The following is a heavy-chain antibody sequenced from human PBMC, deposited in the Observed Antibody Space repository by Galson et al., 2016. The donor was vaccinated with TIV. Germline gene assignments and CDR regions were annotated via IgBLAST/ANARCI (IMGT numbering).Heavy chain of an antibody. D-gene: IGHD6-19*01. CDR1: GGSISSYY. J-gene: IGHJ5*02. V-gene: IGHV4-4*07. CDR2: IYSSGST. Sequence: LSLTCTVSGGSISSYYWSWIRQPAGKGLEWIGRIYSSGSTKYNTSLKSRVTMSVDTSKNQFSLNLKSVTAADTAVYYCARQSLAVAGAPFDPWGQGTLVTVSS. CDR3: ARQSLAVAGAPFDP.